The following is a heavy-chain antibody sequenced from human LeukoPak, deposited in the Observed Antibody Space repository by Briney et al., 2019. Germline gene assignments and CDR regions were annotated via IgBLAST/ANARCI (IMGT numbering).Heavy chain of an antibody. CDR1: GYTFTTYY. V-gene: IGHV1-46*01. J-gene: IGHJ3*02. CDR2: INPSGGST. CDR3: ARLPYAFDI. Sequence: GASVKVSCKASGYTFTTYYIHWVRQAPGQGLEWMALINPSGGSTHYAQKFQGRVTVTRDTSTSTVYMELTSLRSEDTAVYYCARLPYAFDIWGQGTMVTVSS.